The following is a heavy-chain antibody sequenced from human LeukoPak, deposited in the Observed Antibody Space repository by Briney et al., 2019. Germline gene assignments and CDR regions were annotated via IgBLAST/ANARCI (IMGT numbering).Heavy chain of an antibody. CDR2: IYPGDSDT. J-gene: IGHJ4*02. CDR1: GYSFTSYW. CDR3: ARQRYDFWSGYSRGAVGYFDY. V-gene: IGHV5-51*01. D-gene: IGHD3-3*01. Sequence: GESLKISCKGSGYSFTSYWIGWVRQMPGKGLEWMGIIYPGDSDTRYSPSFQGQVTISADKSISTAYLQWSSLKASDTAMYYCARQRYDFWSGYSRGAVGYFDYWGQGTLVTVSS.